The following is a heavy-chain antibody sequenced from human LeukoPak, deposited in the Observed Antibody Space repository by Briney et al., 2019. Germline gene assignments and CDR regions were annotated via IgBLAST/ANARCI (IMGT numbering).Heavy chain of an antibody. CDR3: ARDEGGRFDY. CDR2: IFHSGSA. CDR1: GGSITSTNY. D-gene: IGHD3-16*01. V-gene: IGHV4-4*02. Sequence: SGTLSLTCGVSGGSITSTNYWTWVRQPPGKGLEWIGEIFHSGSANYNPSLKSRVTISVDKSNNQFSLKLSSATAADTAVYYCARDEGGRFDYWGQGTLVTVSS. J-gene: IGHJ4*02.